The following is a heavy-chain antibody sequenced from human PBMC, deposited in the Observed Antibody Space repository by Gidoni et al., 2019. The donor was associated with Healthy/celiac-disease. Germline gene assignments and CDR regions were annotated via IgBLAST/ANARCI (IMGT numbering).Heavy chain of an antibody. CDR3: ARDENCGLGAFDI. J-gene: IGHJ3*02. CDR1: GFTCSSYS. V-gene: IGHV3-21*01. D-gene: IGHD7-27*01. CDR2: ISSSSSHI. Sequence: EVQLVESGGGLVKPEGSLRLYCAAYGFTCSSYSMNWVRQAPGKGLEGVSSISSSSSHIYYADSGKGRFTISRDNAKNSLYLQMNSLRAEYTAVYYCARDENCGLGAFDIWGQGTMVTVSS.